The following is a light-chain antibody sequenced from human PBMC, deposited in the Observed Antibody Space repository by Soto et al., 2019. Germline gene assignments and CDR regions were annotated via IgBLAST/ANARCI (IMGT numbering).Light chain of an antibody. CDR3: GAWDTSLRGVV. Sequence: QSVLTQPPSVCAAPGQKVTISCSGSSSNVENEFVSWYVQLPGTAPKLLIFDDDKRPSGIPERFSGSKSGSSATLGITGLQTGDEADYYCGAWDTSLRGVVFGGGTKVTVL. CDR2: DDD. V-gene: IGLV1-51*01. J-gene: IGLJ3*02. CDR1: SSNVENEF.